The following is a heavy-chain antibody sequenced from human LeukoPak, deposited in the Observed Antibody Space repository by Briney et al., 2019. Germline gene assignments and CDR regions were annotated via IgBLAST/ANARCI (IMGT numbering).Heavy chain of an antibody. D-gene: IGHD1-7*01. Sequence: SQTLSLTCTNSGGSFSWGGSYWSWIRQPPGKGLEWLGYIFHNGDTYYNSSLKSRVSLSVDKANKKFSLRLTSVTAADTAVYFCARDSRLASRTGTFDSWGQGTLVIVSS. J-gene: IGHJ1*01. CDR2: IFHNGDT. V-gene: IGHV4-30-2*01. CDR3: ARDSRLASRTGTFDS. CDR1: GGSFSWGGSY.